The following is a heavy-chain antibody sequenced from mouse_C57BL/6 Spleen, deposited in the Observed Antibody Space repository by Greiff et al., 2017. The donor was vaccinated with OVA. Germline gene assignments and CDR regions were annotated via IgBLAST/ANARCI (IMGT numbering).Heavy chain of an antibody. J-gene: IGHJ4*01. Sequence: VQLQQSGPELVKPGASVKISCKASGYAFSSSWMNWVKQRPGKGLEWIGRIYTGDGDTNYNGKVKGKATLTADKSSSTAYMPLSSLTSEDSAVYFCARGDYYGSSHAMDYWGQGTSVTVSA. CDR3: ARGDYYGSSHAMDY. CDR1: GYAFSSSW. V-gene: IGHV1-82*01. D-gene: IGHD1-1*01. CDR2: IYTGDGDT.